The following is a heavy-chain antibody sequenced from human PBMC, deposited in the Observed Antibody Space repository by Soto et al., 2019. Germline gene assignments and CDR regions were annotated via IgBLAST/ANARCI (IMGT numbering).Heavy chain of an antibody. CDR2: VYWDDDE. CDR1: GFSLTTSGVG. Sequence: QITLRESGPALVKPTQTLTLTCSFSGFSLTTSGVGVGWIRQPPGKALEWLALVYWDDDEHYSPSLRSRLTITKYTSKNQVVLTMTNMGPVDTATYYCAHMGVAGTLYYFDYWGQGTLVTVSS. J-gene: IGHJ4*02. D-gene: IGHD6-19*01. V-gene: IGHV2-5*02. CDR3: AHMGVAGTLYYFDY.